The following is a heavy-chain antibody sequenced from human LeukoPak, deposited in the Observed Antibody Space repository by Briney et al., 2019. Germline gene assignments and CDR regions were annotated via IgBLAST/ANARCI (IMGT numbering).Heavy chain of an antibody. D-gene: IGHD3-22*01. V-gene: IGHV1-69*13. J-gene: IGHJ6*03. Sequence: SVTLSRKASGGTFSSYAISWVRQAPGQGLEWMGGIIPIFGTANYAQKFQARATITANESTSTAYMELRSLRSDDTAVYYGASIDSRAKPPVAYYMDVWGKGTTVTVSS. CDR3: ASIDSRAKPPVAYYMDV. CDR2: IIPIFGTA. CDR1: GGTFSSYA.